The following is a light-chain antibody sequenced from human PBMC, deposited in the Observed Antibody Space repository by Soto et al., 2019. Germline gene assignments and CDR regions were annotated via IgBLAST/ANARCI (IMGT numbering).Light chain of an antibody. CDR3: QQYGSSLIT. J-gene: IGKJ5*01. V-gene: IGKV3-20*01. CDR2: GAS. Sequence: EIVWTQSPGTLSLSPGERATLSCRASQSVSSNSLAWYHQKPGQPPRLLMYGASSRATGIPDRFSGSGSGTDFTLTISRLEPEDFAMYYCQQYGSSLITFGQGTRLEIK. CDR1: QSVSSNS.